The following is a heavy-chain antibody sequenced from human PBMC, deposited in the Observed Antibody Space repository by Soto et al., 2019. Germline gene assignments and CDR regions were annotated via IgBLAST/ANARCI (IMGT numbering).Heavy chain of an antibody. CDR1: GFTFSSYG. J-gene: IGHJ4*02. Sequence: QVQLVESGGGVVQPGRSLRLSCAASGFTFSSYGMHWVRQAPGKGLEWVAVISYDGSNKYYADSVKGRFTISRDNSKNTLYLQMNSLRAEDTAVYYCAIEVPYNGSPPFDYWGQGTLVTVSS. CDR3: AIEVPYNGSPPFDY. CDR2: ISYDGSNK. D-gene: IGHD1-26*01. V-gene: IGHV3-30*03.